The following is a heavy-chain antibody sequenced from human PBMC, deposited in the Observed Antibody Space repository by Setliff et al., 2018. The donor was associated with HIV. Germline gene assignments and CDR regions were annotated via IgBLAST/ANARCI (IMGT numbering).Heavy chain of an antibody. CDR2: LSSKGQA. Sequence: ETLSLTCTVSGGSISRSTHHWAWIRQPPGKGLEWIGALSSKGQAYYNPSLKSRVAISIDSSKNLFSLRLDSLTAADTAVYYCAAQDLDLVKYYYMDYWGPGALVTSPQ. CDR3: AAQDLDLVKYYYMDY. J-gene: IGHJ4*02. V-gene: IGHV4-39*07. CDR1: GGSISRSTHH. D-gene: IGHD2-21*01.